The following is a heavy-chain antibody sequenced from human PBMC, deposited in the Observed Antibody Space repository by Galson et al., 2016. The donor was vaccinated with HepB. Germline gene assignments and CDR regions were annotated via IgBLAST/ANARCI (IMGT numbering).Heavy chain of an antibody. J-gene: IGHJ5*02. V-gene: IGHV3-33*01. CDR2: IWYDGSEK. CDR3: ASERDGCIGGSCYSGLDT. D-gene: IGHD2-15*01. CDR1: GFAFSRFG. Sequence: SLRLSCAASGFAFSRFGMHWVRQTPGKGLEWVAVIWYDGSEKYYADSVKGRFTISRDNSKNMMYLQMNSLRVDDSALYFCASERDGCIGGSCYSGLDTWGQGTLVTVSS.